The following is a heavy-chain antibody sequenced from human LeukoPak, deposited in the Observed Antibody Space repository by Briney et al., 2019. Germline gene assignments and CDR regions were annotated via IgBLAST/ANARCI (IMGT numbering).Heavy chain of an antibody. CDR3: AKDPQKWESYFDY. J-gene: IGHJ4*02. Sequence: GGSLRLSCAASGFTFSSYGMHWVRQAPGKGLELVAFTRYDGSNKYYADSVKGRFTISRDNSKNMLYLQMNSLRAEDTAVYYCAKDPQKWESYFDYWGQGTLVTVSS. V-gene: IGHV3-30*02. D-gene: IGHD1-26*01. CDR1: GFTFSSYG. CDR2: TRYDGSNK.